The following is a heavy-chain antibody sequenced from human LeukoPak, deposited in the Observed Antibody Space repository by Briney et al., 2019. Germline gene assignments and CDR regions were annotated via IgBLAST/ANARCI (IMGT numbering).Heavy chain of an antibody. V-gene: IGHV4-59*01. CDR3: ARDLQGDQYYYGSGSWFDP. Sequence: SETLSLTCTVSGGSISSYYWSWIRQPPGKGPEWIGYIYYSGSTNYNPSLKSRVTISVDTSKNQFSLKLSSVTAADTAVYYCARDLQGDQYYYGSGSWFDPWGQGTLVTVSS. CDR2: IYYSGST. CDR1: GGSISSYY. D-gene: IGHD3-10*01. J-gene: IGHJ5*02.